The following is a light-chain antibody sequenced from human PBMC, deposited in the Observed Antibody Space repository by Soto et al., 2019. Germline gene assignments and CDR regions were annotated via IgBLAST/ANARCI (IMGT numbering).Light chain of an antibody. CDR3: GTWDTSLNVSYV. CDR2: DNN. CDR1: SSTIGTNY. V-gene: IGLV1-51*01. J-gene: IGLJ1*01. Sequence: QSVLTQPPSVSAAPGEKVTISCSGSSSTIGTNYVSWYQHLPGTAPKLLIYDNNKRPSGIPDRFSGFKSGTSATLAITGLQTGDESDYYSGTWDTSLNVSYVFGTGTKLTVL.